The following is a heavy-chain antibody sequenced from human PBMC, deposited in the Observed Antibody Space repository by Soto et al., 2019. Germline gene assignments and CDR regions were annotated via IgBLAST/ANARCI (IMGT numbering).Heavy chain of an antibody. Sequence: PWGSVRLSCAASGFTFSNAWMSWVRQAPGKGLEWVGRIKSKTDGGTTDYAAPVKGRFTISRDDSKNTLYLQMYSLKTEDTAVYYCTTDRPNYDFWSGYYPYYYGMDVWGQGTTVTVSS. CDR2: IKSKTDGGTT. CDR1: GFTFSNAW. J-gene: IGHJ6*02. CDR3: TTDRPNYDFWSGYYPYYYGMDV. D-gene: IGHD3-3*01. V-gene: IGHV3-15*01.